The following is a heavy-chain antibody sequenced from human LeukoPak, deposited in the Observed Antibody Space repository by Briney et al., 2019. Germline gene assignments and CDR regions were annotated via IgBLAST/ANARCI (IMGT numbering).Heavy chain of an antibody. J-gene: IGHJ6*03. D-gene: IGHD2-21*01. CDR1: GFTFDDYG. Sequence: GGSLRLSCAASGFTFDDYGMSWVRQAPGKGLEWVSGINWNGGSTGYADSVKGRFTISRDNAKNSLYLQMNSLRAEDTALYYCARVVRLAYCGGDCCDGYYYMDVWGKGTTVTVSS. CDR3: ARVVRLAYCGGDCCDGYYYMDV. CDR2: INWNGGST. V-gene: IGHV3-20*04.